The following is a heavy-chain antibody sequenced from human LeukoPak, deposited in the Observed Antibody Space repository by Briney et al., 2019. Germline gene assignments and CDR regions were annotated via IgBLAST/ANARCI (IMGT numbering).Heavy chain of an antibody. CDR3: ATALSGNAVGY. Sequence: ASVKISCELPGYTFTDYYMHWGQQAPGKRLESMGLVDPEDGETIYAEKFQGRVTITAETSTDTAYMELSSLRSEDTAVYYCATALSGNAVGYWGQGALVTVSS. V-gene: IGHV1-69-2*01. CDR2: VDPEDGET. D-gene: IGHD5-12*01. CDR1: GYTFTDYY. J-gene: IGHJ4*02.